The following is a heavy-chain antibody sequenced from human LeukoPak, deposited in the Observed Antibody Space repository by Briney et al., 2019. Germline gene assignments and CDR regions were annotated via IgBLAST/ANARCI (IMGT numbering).Heavy chain of an antibody. CDR3: ARRSIAVAGYFP. J-gene: IGHJ5*02. Sequence: PSETLSLTCTVSGGSISSHYWSWIRQPPGKGLEWIGYIYYSGSTNYNPSLKSRVTISVDTSKNQFSLKLSSVTAADTAVYYCARRSIAVAGYFPWGQGTLVTVSS. CDR1: GGSISSHY. D-gene: IGHD6-19*01. CDR2: IYYSGST. V-gene: IGHV4-59*11.